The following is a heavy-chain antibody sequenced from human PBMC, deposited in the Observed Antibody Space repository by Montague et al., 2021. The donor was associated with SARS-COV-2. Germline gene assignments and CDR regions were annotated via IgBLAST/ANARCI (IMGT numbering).Heavy chain of an antibody. CDR3: ARVGNYLGVY. D-gene: IGHD3-10*01. Sequence: SETLSLTCTVSGDSVSSGSYYWSWIRQPPGKGLEWIGYIYYSGSTNYNPSLKSRVSISVDTSNNQLSLKLKSMSAADMAVYYCARVGNYLGVYWGQGILVTVSS. V-gene: IGHV4-61*01. J-gene: IGHJ4*02. CDR2: IYYSGST. CDR1: GDSVSSGSYY.